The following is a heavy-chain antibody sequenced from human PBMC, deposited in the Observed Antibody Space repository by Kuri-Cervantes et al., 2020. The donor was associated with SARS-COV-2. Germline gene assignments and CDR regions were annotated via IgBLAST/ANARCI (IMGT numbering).Heavy chain of an antibody. Sequence: KVSCKGSGFSFTNYWIGWVRQMPGKGLEWMGIIYPGDSDTRYSPSFQGQVTISADKSISTAYLQWSSLKASDTAMYYCARQNCSSTSCYTGPQGWFDPWGQGTLVTVSS. V-gene: IGHV5-51*01. D-gene: IGHD2-2*02. CDR3: ARQNCSSTSCYTGPQGWFDP. CDR2: IYPGDSDT. J-gene: IGHJ5*02. CDR1: GFSFTNYW.